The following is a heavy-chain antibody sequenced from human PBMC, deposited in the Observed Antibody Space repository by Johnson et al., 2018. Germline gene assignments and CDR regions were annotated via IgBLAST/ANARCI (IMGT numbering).Heavy chain of an antibody. J-gene: IGHJ3*01. D-gene: IGHD3-16*01. CDR2: ISYDGHNK. V-gene: IGHV3-30*03. CDR1: GFTFSSYG. CDR3: AREAYTGGRTGVFDV. Sequence: QVQLVESGGGVVQPGRSLRLSCAASGFTFSSYGMHWVRQVPGKGLEWVAVISYDGHNKYYADSVKGRFTISRDNPENTLVVRMNSLTGEDTAVYYCAREAYTGGRTGVFDVWGQGTRVTVSS.